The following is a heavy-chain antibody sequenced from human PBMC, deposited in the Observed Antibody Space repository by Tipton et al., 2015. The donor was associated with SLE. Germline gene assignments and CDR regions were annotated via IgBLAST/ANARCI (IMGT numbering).Heavy chain of an antibody. V-gene: IGHV4-30-2*01. CDR1: GGSISSGGYS. CDR2: IYHSGST. Sequence: TLSLTCAVSGGSISSGGYSWSWIRQPPGKGLEWIGYIYHSGSTYYNPSLKSRVTISVDRSKNQFSLKLSSVTAADTAVYYCARGIYGSGSSYFDYWGQGTLVTVSS. D-gene: IGHD3-10*01. CDR3: ARGIYGSGSSYFDY. J-gene: IGHJ4*02.